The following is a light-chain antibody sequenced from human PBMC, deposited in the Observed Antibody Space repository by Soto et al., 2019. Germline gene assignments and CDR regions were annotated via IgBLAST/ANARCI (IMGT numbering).Light chain of an antibody. CDR3: QQYGSSPRT. CDR2: GAS. V-gene: IGKV3-20*01. CDR1: QSVSSSY. J-gene: IGKJ1*01. Sequence: EIVLTQSPGTLSLSPGERATLSCRASQSVSSSYLAWYQQKPAQAPRLLIYGASSRATGITDRFSGSGSGTDFTRTISRLEPEDFAVYYCQQYGSSPRTFGHGTKVEIK.